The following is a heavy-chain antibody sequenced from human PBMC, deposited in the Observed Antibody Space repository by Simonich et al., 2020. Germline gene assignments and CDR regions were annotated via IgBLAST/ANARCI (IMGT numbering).Heavy chain of an antibody. V-gene: IGHV1-2*02. J-gene: IGHJ3*02. CDR1: GYTFTGYY. Sequence: QVQLVQSGAEVKKPGASVKVSCKASGYTFTGYYMHWVRQAPGQGLEWMGWINPNSGGKNYAQKFQGRGTRTRDTSISTAYMELSRLRSDDTAVYYCARVRFEAFDIWGQGTMVTVSS. CDR3: ARVRFEAFDI. CDR2: INPNSGGK.